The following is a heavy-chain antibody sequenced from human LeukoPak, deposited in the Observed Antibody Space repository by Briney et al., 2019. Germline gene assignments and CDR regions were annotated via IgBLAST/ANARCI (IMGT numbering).Heavy chain of an antibody. CDR3: ARDRLRIFGVVTYMFDY. D-gene: IGHD3-3*01. CDR2: ISSSGSTI. V-gene: IGHV3-11*01. J-gene: IGHJ4*02. Sequence: GGSLRLCCAASGFTFSDYYMSWIRQAPGKGLEWVSYISSSGSTIYCADSVKGRFTISRDNAKNSLYLQMNSLRAEDTAVYYCARDRLRIFGVVTYMFDYWGQGTLVTVSS. CDR1: GFTFSDYY.